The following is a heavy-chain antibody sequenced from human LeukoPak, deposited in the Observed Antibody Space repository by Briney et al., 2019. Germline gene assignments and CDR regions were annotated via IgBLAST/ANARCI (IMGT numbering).Heavy chain of an antibody. Sequence: GRSLRLSCAASGFTFSSYAMSWVRQAPRKGLEWVSGISGSGDNTYYADSVKGRFTISRDNSKNTLYVQVNSLGTEDTAAYYCAKGSYYDSSGSFYFDYWGQGTLVTVSS. CDR2: ISGSGDNT. CDR3: AKGSYYDSSGSFYFDY. J-gene: IGHJ4*02. CDR1: GFTFSSYA. D-gene: IGHD3-22*01. V-gene: IGHV3-23*01.